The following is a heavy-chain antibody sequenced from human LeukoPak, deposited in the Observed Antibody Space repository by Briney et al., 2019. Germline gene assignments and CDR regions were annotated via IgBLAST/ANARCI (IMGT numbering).Heavy chain of an antibody. V-gene: IGHV3-23*01. CDR3: ANVNRCTSPNCLGYYYFSMDV. J-gene: IGHJ6*03. CDR2: FSGSGGTT. Sequence: GGSLRLSCAASGFTFSSYAMNWVRQAPGRGLEWVSGFSGSGGTTYYADSVKGRFTISRDNSKNTLYLQMNRLRAQDTAVYYCANVNRCTSPNCLGYYYFSMDVWGKGTTVTVSS. CDR1: GFTFSSYA. D-gene: IGHD2-8*01.